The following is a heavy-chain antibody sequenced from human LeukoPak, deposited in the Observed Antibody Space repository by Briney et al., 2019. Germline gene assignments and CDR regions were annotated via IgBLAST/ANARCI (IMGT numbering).Heavy chain of an antibody. V-gene: IGHV1-69*06. CDR3: ARDTMSIAVAGDNYYYYMDV. Sequence: ASVKVSCKASGGTFSSYAISWVRQAPGQGLEWMGGIIPIFGTANYAQKFQGRVTITADKSTSTAYMELSSLRSEDTAVHYCARDTMSIAVAGDNYYYYMDVWGKGTTVTVSS. CDR1: GGTFSSYA. J-gene: IGHJ6*03. CDR2: IIPIFGTA. D-gene: IGHD6-19*01.